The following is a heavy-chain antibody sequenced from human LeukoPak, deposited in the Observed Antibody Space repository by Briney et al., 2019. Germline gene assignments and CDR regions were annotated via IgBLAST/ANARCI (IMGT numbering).Heavy chain of an antibody. CDR1: GGSISSYY. V-gene: IGHV4-4*09. J-gene: IGHJ4*02. CDR3: ARGVETQWGELPNLYYFDY. CDR2: IYTSGST. Sequence: SETLSLTCTVSGGSISSYYWSWIRQPPGKGLEWIGYIYTSGSTNYNPSLKSRVTISVDTSKNQFSLKLSSVTAADTAVYYCARGVETQWGELPNLYYFDYWGRGTPVTVSS. D-gene: IGHD1-26*01.